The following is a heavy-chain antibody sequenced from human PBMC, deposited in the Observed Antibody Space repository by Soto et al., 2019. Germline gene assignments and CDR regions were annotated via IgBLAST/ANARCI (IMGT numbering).Heavy chain of an antibody. CDR2: ISYDGSNK. Sequence: QVLLVESGGGVVQPGGSLRLSCAASGFTFRTYGMHWVRQAPGKGLEWVAVISYDGSNKYYGDSVKGRFTVSRDNSKSMLSLQMNSLNVEDTALYYCTKDEQQQLVRGWFDPWGQGTLVTVSS. V-gene: IGHV3-30*18. D-gene: IGHD6-13*01. CDR1: GFTFRTYG. J-gene: IGHJ5*02. CDR3: TKDEQQQLVRGWFDP.